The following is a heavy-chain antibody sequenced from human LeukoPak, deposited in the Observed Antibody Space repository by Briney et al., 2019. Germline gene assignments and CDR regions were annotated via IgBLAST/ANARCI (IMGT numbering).Heavy chain of an antibody. CDR2: IYYSGST. D-gene: IGHD3-16*01. CDR1: GGSISSGDYS. Sequence: SETLSLTCTVSGGSISSGDYSWSWIRQPPGKGLEWIGYIYYSGSTYYNPSLKSRVTISVDTSKNQFSLKLSSVTAADTAVYYCARDMRQTDAFDIWGQGTMVTVSS. J-gene: IGHJ3*02. CDR3: ARDMRQTDAFDI. V-gene: IGHV4-30-4*01.